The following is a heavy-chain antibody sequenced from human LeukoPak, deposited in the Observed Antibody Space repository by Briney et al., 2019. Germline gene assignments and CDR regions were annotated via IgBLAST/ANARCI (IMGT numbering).Heavy chain of an antibody. CDR3: ARHEGTIALFDY. CDR1: GYSISSSSYF. CDR2: ISYSGST. D-gene: IGHD3-9*01. V-gene: IGHV4-39*01. J-gene: IGHJ4*02. Sequence: SETLSLTCTVSGYSISSSSYFWGWIRQPPGKGLEGIGSISYSGSTFYNPALKSRVNISTEPSKNQFSLRLSYVTASDTAVYYCARHEGTIALFDYWGQGTLVTVSS.